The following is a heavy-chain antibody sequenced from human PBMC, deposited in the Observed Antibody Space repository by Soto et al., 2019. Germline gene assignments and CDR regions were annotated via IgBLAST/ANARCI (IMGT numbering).Heavy chain of an antibody. Sequence: LRLSCAASGFTFSSYGMHWVRQAPGKGLEWVAVISYDGSNKYYADSVKGRFTISRDNSKNTLYLQMNSLRAEDTAVYYCAKEGYSYGSEYFQHWGQGTLVTVSS. CDR3: AKEGYSYGSEYFQH. V-gene: IGHV3-30*18. J-gene: IGHJ1*01. CDR1: GFTFSSYG. D-gene: IGHD5-18*01. CDR2: ISYDGSNK.